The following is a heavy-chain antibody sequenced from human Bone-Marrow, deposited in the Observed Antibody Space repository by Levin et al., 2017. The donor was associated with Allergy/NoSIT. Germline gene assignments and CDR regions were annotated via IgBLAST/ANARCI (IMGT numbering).Heavy chain of an antibody. J-gene: IGHJ4*02. D-gene: IGHD3-22*01. V-gene: IGHV3-15*01. CDR1: RFTFSNAW. CDR3: TTVGYYDSSGPPLH. Sequence: GGSLRLSCAASRFTFSNAWMSWVRQAPGKGLEWVGRIKSKTDGGTTDYAAPVKGRFTISRDDSKNTLYLQMKSLKTEDTAVYYCTTVGYYDSSGPPLHWGQGTLVTVSS. CDR2: IKSKTDGGTT.